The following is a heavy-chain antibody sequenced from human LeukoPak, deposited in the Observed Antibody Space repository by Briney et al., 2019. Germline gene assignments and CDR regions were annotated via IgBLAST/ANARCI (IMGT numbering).Heavy chain of an antibody. D-gene: IGHD2-21*01. CDR1: GFTFSSYG. Sequence: PGGSLRLSCAASGFTFSSYGMSWVRQAPGKGLEWVSAISGSGGSTYYADSVKGRFTISRDSSKNTLFLQMNRLRPEDAAVYYCAKAPVTTCRGAYCYPFDYWGQGTLVTVSS. CDR3: AKAPVTTCRGAYCYPFDY. J-gene: IGHJ4*02. V-gene: IGHV3-23*01. CDR2: ISGSGGST.